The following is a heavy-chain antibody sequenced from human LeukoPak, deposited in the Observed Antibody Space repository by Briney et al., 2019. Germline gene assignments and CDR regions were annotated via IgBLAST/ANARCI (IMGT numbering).Heavy chain of an antibody. V-gene: IGHV3-9*01. CDR1: GFTFDDYA. CDR3: PKNEAWLGSRPLTDAFDI. Sequence: PGRSLRLSCAASGFTFDDYAMHWVRQAPGKGLEWVSGISWNSGSIGYADSVKGRFTISRDNSKNTLYLQMNSLRAEDTAVSYCPKNEAWLGSRPLTDAFDISGQGTMVTVSS. CDR2: ISWNSGSI. D-gene: IGHD5-12*01. J-gene: IGHJ3*02.